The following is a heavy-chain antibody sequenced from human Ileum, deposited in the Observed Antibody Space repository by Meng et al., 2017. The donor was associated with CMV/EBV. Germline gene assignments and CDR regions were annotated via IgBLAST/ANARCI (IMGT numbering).Heavy chain of an antibody. D-gene: IGHD4-11*01. J-gene: IGHJ4*02. CDR1: GFTFSDYY. CDR3: ARDGDYIRPDY. Sequence: QVQLVESGGGLVKAGRSLRPSCAVSGFTFSDYYMSCIRQAPGKGLEWVSYISSSSSSTNYAESVKCRFTISRDNAKNSLYLQMNSLRADDTAVYYCARDGDYIRPDYWGQGTLVTVSS. V-gene: IGHV3-11*05. CDR2: ISSSSSST.